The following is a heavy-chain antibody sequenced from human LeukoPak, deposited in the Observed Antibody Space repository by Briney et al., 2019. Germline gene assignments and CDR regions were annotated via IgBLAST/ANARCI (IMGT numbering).Heavy chain of an antibody. D-gene: IGHD3-10*02. J-gene: IGHJ3*02. CDR1: GFTFSSYS. CDR3: ARDSVRTDAFDI. V-gene: IGHV3-21*01. Sequence: GGSLRLSCAASGFTFSSYSMNWVRQAPGKGLEWVSSISSSSSYIYYADSVKGRFTISRDNAKNSLYLQMNSLRAEDTAVYYCARDSVRTDAFDIWGQGTMVTVSS. CDR2: ISSSSSYI.